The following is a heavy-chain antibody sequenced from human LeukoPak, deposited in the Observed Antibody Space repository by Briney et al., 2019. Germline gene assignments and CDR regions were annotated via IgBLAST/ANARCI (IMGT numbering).Heavy chain of an antibody. CDR3: AKGKGWFGEFFDY. Sequence: GGSLRLSCAASGFTFRSHDMSWVRQAPGKGLEWVSGISGSGGSTFYADSVKGRFTISRDNSKNTLYLQMNSLRAEDTAVYYCAKGKGWFGEFFDYWGQGTLVTVSS. D-gene: IGHD3-10*01. J-gene: IGHJ4*02. CDR2: ISGSGGST. V-gene: IGHV3-23*01. CDR1: GFTFRSHD.